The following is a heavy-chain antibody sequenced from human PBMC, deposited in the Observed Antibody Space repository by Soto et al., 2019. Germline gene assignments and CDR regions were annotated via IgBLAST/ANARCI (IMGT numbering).Heavy chain of an antibody. CDR3: VKDGGYCSSSSCYAPRNHYFDS. Sequence: GGSLRLSFAASGFTFSDYWLSWFRKAPGKGPEWVANIKFDGSVKQYVDSVRGRFTISKDNSKNSLFLQMNSLAAADTAVYYCVKDGGYCSSSSCYAPRNHYFDSWGQGTLVTVSS. CDR2: IKFDGSVK. J-gene: IGHJ4*02. CDR1: GFTFSDYW. V-gene: IGHV3-7*03. D-gene: IGHD2-2*01.